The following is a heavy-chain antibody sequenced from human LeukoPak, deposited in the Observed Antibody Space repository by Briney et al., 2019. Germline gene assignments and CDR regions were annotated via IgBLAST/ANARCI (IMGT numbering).Heavy chain of an antibody. V-gene: IGHV4-59*01. Sequence: SETLSLTCTVSGGSISSYYWSWIRQPPGKGLEWIGYIYYSGSTNYNPSLKSRVTISVDTSKNQFSLKLSSVTAADTAVYYCASSLCGGDCYNHYWYFDLWGRGTLVTVSS. CDR1: GGSISSYY. J-gene: IGHJ2*01. D-gene: IGHD2-21*01. CDR2: IYYSGST. CDR3: ASSLCGGDCYNHYWYFDL.